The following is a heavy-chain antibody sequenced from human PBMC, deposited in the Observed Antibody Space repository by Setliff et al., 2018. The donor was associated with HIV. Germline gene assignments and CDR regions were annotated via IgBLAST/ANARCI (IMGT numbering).Heavy chain of an antibody. CDR2: IYSSGST. CDR1: GRSISSYY. CDR3: ARDNDSSGWPLDY. V-gene: IGHV4-59*01. J-gene: IGHJ4*02. D-gene: IGHD6-19*01. Sequence: SETLSLTCTVSGRSISSYYWSWIRQPPGKGLEWIGDIYSSGSTNYNPSLKSRVTISADTSKNQFSLKLTSVTAADTAVYYCARDNDSSGWPLDYWGQGTLVTVSS.